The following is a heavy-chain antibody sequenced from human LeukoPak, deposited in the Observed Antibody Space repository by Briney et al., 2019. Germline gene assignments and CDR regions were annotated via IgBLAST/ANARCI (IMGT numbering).Heavy chain of an antibody. CDR1: GYSFTSYW. J-gene: IGHJ4*02. Sequence: KPRESLKISCKGSGYSFTSYWIGWVRQMPGKGLEWMGIIYPGDSDTRYSPSFQGQVTISVDKSISTAYLQWSSLKASDKAMYYCARHLPYCSGGSCYSGTMDYWGQGTLVTVSS. D-gene: IGHD2-15*01. CDR2: IYPGDSDT. V-gene: IGHV5-51*01. CDR3: ARHLPYCSGGSCYSGTMDY.